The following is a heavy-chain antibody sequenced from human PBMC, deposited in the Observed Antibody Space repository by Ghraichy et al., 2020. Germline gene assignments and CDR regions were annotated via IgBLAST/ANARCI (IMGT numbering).Heavy chain of an antibody. CDR1: GLTFTSYA. Sequence: GALRLSCAASGLTFTSYAMSWVRQAPGKGLEWVSTVSNSGRDTHHADSVRGRFTISRDNVKNMVYLYLTSLRVEDTAVYFCAKDRYGSVDGTRYFDFWGQGTLVTVSS. D-gene: IGHD5-24*01. CDR2: VSNSGRDT. CDR3: AKDRYGSVDGTRYFDF. V-gene: IGHV3-23*01. J-gene: IGHJ4*01.